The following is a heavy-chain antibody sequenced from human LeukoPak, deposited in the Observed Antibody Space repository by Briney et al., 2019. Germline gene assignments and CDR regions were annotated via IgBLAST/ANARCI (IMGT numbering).Heavy chain of an antibody. V-gene: IGHV3-7*01. CDR3: ASGGYSYGYDAFDI. J-gene: IGHJ3*02. Sequence: GGSLRLSCAASGFTFSSYWMSWVRQAPGKGLEWVANIKQDGSEKYYVDSVKGRFTISRDNAKNSLYLQMNGLRAEDTAVYYCASGGYSYGYDAFDIWGQGTMVTVSS. D-gene: IGHD5-18*01. CDR1: GFTFSSYW. CDR2: IKQDGSEK.